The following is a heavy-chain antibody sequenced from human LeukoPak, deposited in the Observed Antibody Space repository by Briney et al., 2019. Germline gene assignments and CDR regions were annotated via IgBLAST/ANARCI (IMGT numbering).Heavy chain of an antibody. J-gene: IGHJ4*02. Sequence: AVNVSFKSSGGTFSSYAISWVRQAPGQGLEWMGRIIPILGIANYAKKFQGRLTITADKSTSTAYRELSSLRSEDTAVYYCARERGYSYTYVDYWGQGTLVTVSS. D-gene: IGHD5-18*01. CDR3: ARERGYSYTYVDY. CDR1: GGTFSSYA. CDR2: IIPILGIA. V-gene: IGHV1-69*04.